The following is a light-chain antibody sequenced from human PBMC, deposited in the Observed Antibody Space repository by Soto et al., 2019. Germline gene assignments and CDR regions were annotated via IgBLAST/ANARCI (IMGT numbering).Light chain of an antibody. CDR1: QSVSSN. Sequence: EIVMTQSPATLSVSPGERATLSCRASQSVSSNLAWYQQKPGQAPRLLIYGASTRDTGSPARFSGSGSGTEFTLTISSLQSEDFAVYYCQQGYTFGPGTKVDIK. J-gene: IGKJ3*01. V-gene: IGKV3-15*01. CDR3: QQGYT. CDR2: GAS.